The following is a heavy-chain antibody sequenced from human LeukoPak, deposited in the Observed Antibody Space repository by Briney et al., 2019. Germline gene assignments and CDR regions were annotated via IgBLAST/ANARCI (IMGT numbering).Heavy chain of an antibody. Sequence: ASVKVSCKASGYTFTSYDINWVRQATGQGLEWMGWMNPNSGNTGYAQKFQGRVTMTRNTSISTAYMELSSLRSEDTAVYYCARVLRRSRGELLFAVGGYWGQGTLVTVSS. CDR3: ARVLRRSRGELLFAVGGY. D-gene: IGHD3-10*01. V-gene: IGHV1-8*01. CDR1: GYTFTSYD. J-gene: IGHJ4*02. CDR2: MNPNSGNT.